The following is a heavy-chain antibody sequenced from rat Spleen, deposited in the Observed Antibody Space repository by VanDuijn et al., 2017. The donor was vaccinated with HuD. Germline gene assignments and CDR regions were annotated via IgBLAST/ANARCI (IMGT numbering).Heavy chain of an antibody. CDR1: GFTFSDYY. D-gene: IGHD5-1*01. CDR3: VRLLGAPDWYFDF. V-gene: IGHV5-29*01. J-gene: IGHJ1*01. CDR2: INYDGSST. Sequence: EVQLVESDGGLVQPGRSLKLSCAASGFTFSDYYMAWVRQAPTKGLEWVATINYDGSSTYYRDSVKGRFTISRDNAKSTLYLQMDSLRSEYTATYYCVRLLGAPDWYFDFWGPGTMVTVSS.